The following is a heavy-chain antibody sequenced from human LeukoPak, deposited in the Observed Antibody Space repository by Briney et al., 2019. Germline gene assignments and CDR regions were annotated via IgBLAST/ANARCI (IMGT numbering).Heavy chain of an antibody. J-gene: IGHJ4*02. CDR2: ISGSGGST. Sequence: GGSLRLSCAASGFTLSSYAMSWVRQAPGKGLEWVSAISGSGGSTYCADSVKGRFTISRDNSKNTLYLQMNSLRAEDTAVYYCAKDPLLYSTYVLPYYFDYWGQGTLVTVSS. V-gene: IGHV3-23*01. CDR3: AKDPLLYSTYVLPYYFDY. CDR1: GFTLSSYA. D-gene: IGHD4-11*01.